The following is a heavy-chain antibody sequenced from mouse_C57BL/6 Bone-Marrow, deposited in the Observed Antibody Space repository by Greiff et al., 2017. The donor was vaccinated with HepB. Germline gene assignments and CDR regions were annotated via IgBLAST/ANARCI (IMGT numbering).Heavy chain of an antibody. Sequence: VQLQQSGPGLVAPSQSLSITCTVSGFSLTSYGVDWVRQSPGKGLEWLGVIWGVGSTNYNSALKSRLSISKDNSKSQVFLKMNSLQTDDTAMYYCASDYYGSSYDFDVWGTGTTVTVSS. CDR3: ASDYYGSSYDFDV. J-gene: IGHJ1*03. CDR2: IWGVGST. V-gene: IGHV2-6*01. D-gene: IGHD1-1*01. CDR1: GFSLTSYG.